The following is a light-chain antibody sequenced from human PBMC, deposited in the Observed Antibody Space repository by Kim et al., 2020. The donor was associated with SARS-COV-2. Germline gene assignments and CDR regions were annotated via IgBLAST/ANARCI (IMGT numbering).Light chain of an antibody. V-gene: IGKV1-5*03. CDR2: KAS. CDR1: QSISSW. J-gene: IGKJ1*01. Sequence: DIQMTQSPSTLSASVGDRVTITCRASQSISSWLAWYQQKPGKAPKLLIYKASSLESGVPSRFSGSGSGTEFTLTISSLQPHDFATYYCQQYNSYSGTFGQGTKVDIK. CDR3: QQYNSYSGT.